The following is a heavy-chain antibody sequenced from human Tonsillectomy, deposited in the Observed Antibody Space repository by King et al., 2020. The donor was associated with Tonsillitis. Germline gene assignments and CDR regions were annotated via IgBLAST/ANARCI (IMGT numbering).Heavy chain of an antibody. J-gene: IGHJ4*02. CDR2: ISSSSSYI. CDR1: GFSFSSYS. CDR3: ARTYIAAAGPFDY. Sequence: VQLVESGGGLVKPGGSLRLSCAASGFSFSSYSMNWVRQAPGKGLEWVSSISSSSSYIYYADSVKGRFTISRDNAKNSLYLQMNSLRAEDTAVYYCARTYIAAAGPFDYWGQGTLVTVSS. V-gene: IGHV3-21*01. D-gene: IGHD6-13*01.